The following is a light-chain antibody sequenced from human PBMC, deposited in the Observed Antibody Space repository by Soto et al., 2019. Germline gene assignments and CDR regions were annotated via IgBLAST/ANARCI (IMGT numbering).Light chain of an antibody. Sequence: QSVLTQPLSASGSPGQSVTISCAGTSSDVGGYDYVSWYQQHPGKAPKLIIYEVNKRPSGVPDRFSGSKSANTASLTVSGLQAEDEADYYCSSYAGSNNLRMFGGGTKLTVL. CDR1: SSDVGGYDY. CDR2: EVN. J-gene: IGLJ3*02. CDR3: SSYAGSNNLRM. V-gene: IGLV2-8*01.